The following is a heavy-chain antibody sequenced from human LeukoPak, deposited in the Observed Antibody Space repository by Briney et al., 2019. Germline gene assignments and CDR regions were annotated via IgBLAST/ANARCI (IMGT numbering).Heavy chain of an antibody. Sequence: ASVKVSCKASGYTFTGYYMHWVRQAPGQGLEWMGWINPNSGGTNYAQKLQGRVTMTTDTSTSTAYMELRSLRSDDTAVYYCARDHIHSSSWYYFDYWGQGTLVTVSS. CDR3: ARDHIHSSSWYYFDY. V-gene: IGHV1-2*02. CDR2: INPNSGGT. J-gene: IGHJ4*02. CDR1: GYTFTGYY. D-gene: IGHD6-13*01.